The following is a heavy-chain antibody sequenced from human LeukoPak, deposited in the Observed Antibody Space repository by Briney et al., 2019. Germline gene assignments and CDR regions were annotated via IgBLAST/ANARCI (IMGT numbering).Heavy chain of an antibody. CDR3: ANTGYNYEFDY. CDR1: GFSFSSLR. D-gene: IGHD5-18*01. Sequence: PGGSLRLSCSASGFSFSSLRMHWVRQAPGKGLVWISRINRDGSGITYADSVKGRFTISRDNAKSILYLQMNSLRAEDTAVYYCANTGYNYEFDYWGQGTLVTVSS. J-gene: IGHJ4*02. CDR2: INRDGSGI. V-gene: IGHV3-74*01.